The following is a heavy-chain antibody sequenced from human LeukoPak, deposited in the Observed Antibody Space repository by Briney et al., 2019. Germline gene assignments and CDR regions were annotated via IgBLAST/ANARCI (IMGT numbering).Heavy chain of an antibody. J-gene: IGHJ6*03. V-gene: IGHV3-30*02. CDR3: AKAQRLYYYYMDV. CDR2: IRYDGSNK. Sequence: GGSLRLSCAASGFTFSSYGMHWVRQAPGKGLEWVAFIRYDGSNKYYADSVKGRFTISRDNSKNTLYLQMNSRRAEDTAVYYCAKAQRLYYYYMDVWGKGTTVTVSS. CDR1: GFTFSSYG.